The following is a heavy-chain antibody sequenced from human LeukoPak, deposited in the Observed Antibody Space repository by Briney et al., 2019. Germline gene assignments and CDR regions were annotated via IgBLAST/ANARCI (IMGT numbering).Heavy chain of an antibody. CDR2: ISGHGHTI. CDR1: GLTFSDYY. V-gene: IGHV3-11*01. J-gene: IGHJ4*02. Sequence: GGSLRLSCAASGLTFSDYYMTWVRQAPGKGLEWLSYISGHGHTIYYAASVKGRFSISRDNAKKSVYLQMNSLRAEDTAVYYCARDLGYIDYWGQGTLVTVSS. CDR3: ARDLGYIDY.